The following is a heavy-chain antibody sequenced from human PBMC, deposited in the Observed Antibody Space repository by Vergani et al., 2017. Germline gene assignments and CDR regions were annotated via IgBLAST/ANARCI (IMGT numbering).Heavy chain of an antibody. V-gene: IGHV3-23*01. CDR1: GFTFSNSA. Sequence: EVHLLESGGGQVEAGGSLRLSCVASGFTFSNSAMSWVRQTSGKGLEWVSAISGHGDRTYYADSVKGLLTISRDNSKNTVYLQMNSLKAEDRATYYCAREEKSNTSPFVGDWGQGTLVTV. D-gene: IGHD2/OR15-2a*01. J-gene: IGHJ4*02. CDR3: AREEKSNTSPFVGD. CDR2: ISGHGDRT.